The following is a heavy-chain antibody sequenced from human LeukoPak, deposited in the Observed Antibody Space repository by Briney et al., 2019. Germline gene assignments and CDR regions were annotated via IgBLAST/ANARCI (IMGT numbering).Heavy chain of an antibody. CDR3: ARHSAAMGWFDP. V-gene: IGHV5-51*01. CDR2: IYPDDSDT. D-gene: IGHD5-18*01. CDR1: GYSFTGYW. Sequence: GESLKISCKGSGYSFTGYWIGWVRQMPGKGLEWMGIIYPDDSDTRYSPSFQGQVTISADKSISTAYLQWNSLKASDTAMYYCARHSAAMGWFDPWGQGTLVTVSS. J-gene: IGHJ5*02.